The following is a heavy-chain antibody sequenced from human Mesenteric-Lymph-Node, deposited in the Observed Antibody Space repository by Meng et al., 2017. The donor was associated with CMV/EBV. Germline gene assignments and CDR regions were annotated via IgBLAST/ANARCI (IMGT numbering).Heavy chain of an antibody. Sequence: SETLSLTCTVSGGSISSNNYYWGWIRQPPGKGLEWIGSIYYSGSTYYNPSLMTRVTISVDTSKNQFSLKLNSVTAADTAVYYCARVVLDIAAAGLLEWGRGTLVTVSS. D-gene: IGHD6-13*01. V-gene: IGHV4-39*07. CDR3: ARVVLDIAAAGLLE. CDR1: GGSISSNNYY. J-gene: IGHJ4*02. CDR2: IYYSGST.